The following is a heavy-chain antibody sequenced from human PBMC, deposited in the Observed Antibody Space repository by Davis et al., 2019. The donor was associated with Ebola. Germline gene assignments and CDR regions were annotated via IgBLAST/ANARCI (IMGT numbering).Heavy chain of an antibody. Sequence: SVKVSCKASGGIFSSYAISWVRQAPGQGLEWMGGIIPIFGTANYAQKFQGRVTITADESTSTAYMELSSLRSEDTAVYYCARDPDIVVVPADMGGAFDIWGQGTMVTVSS. CDR1: GGIFSSYA. D-gene: IGHD2-2*01. CDR2: IIPIFGTA. V-gene: IGHV1-69*13. CDR3: ARDPDIVVVPADMGGAFDI. J-gene: IGHJ3*02.